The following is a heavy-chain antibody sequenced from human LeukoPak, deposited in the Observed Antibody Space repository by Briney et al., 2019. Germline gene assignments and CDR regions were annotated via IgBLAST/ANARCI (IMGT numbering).Heavy chain of an antibody. CDR3: ARAPEGVDAFDI. J-gene: IGHJ3*02. D-gene: IGHD2-15*01. V-gene: IGHV4-30-2*01. CDR1: GGSISSGGYY. Sequence: SQTLSLTCTVSGGSISSGGYYWSWIRQPPGKGLEWIGYIYHSGSTYYNPSLKSRVTISVDRSKNQFSLKLSSVTAADTAVYYCARAPEGVDAFDIWGQGTMVTVSS. CDR2: IYHSGST.